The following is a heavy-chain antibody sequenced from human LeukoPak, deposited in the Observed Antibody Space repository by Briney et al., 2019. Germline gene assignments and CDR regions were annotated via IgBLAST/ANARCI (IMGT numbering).Heavy chain of an antibody. CDR3: ARDPESGYHYFDY. V-gene: IGHV3-48*01. CDR2: ISSGSSTT. Sequence: GGSLRLSCAASGFTFSSYGMHWVRQAPGKGLEWVPYISSGSSTTYYADSVKGRFTISKDNAKNSLFLQMNSLRAEDTAVYYCARDPESGYHYFDYWGQGTLVTVS. D-gene: IGHD3-3*01. CDR1: GFTFSSYG. J-gene: IGHJ4*02.